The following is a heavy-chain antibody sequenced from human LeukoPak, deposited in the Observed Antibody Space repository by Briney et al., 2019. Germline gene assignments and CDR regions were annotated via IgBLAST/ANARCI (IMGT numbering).Heavy chain of an antibody. V-gene: IGHV3-66*01. Sequence: GGSLRLSCAASEFSVGSNYMTWVRQAPGKGLEWVSLIYSGGSTYYADSVKGRFTISRDNSKNTLYLQMNSLRAEDTAVYYCAKDSAGSSIYYYYMDVWGKGTTVTVSS. D-gene: IGHD6-13*01. CDR1: EFSVGSNY. CDR3: AKDSAGSSIYYYYMDV. J-gene: IGHJ6*03. CDR2: IYSGGST.